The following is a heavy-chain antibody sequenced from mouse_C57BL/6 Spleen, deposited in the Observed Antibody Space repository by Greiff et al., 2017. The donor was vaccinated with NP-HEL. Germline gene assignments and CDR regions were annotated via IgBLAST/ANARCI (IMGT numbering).Heavy chain of an antibody. CDR2: IIPSSGYT. CDR3: ARSLFITTVAPYFGD. CDR1: GYTFTSYW. J-gene: IGHJ2*01. Sequence: QVQLQQSGAELAKPGASVKLSCTASGYTFTSYWMHWVQQRPGQGLDWIGYIIPSSGYTKSNQKFKDKATLTADKSSSTAYMQLSSLTYEDSAVYYCARSLFITTVAPYFGDWGKGTTLTVSS. V-gene: IGHV1-7*01. D-gene: IGHD1-1*01.